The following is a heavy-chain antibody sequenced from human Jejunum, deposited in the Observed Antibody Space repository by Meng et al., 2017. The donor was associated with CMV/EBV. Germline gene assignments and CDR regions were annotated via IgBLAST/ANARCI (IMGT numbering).Heavy chain of an antibody. CDR1: G. J-gene: IGHJ6*02. Sequence: GMSWVRQAPGKGLEYISTISGSGDSTYFADSMKGRFTISRDNSKNTLYLQMNNLRADDTAVYYCAKRLSMVRRVIDYYYYYGMDVWGQGTTVTVSS. CDR3: AKRLSMVRRVIDYYYYYGMDV. CDR2: ISGSGDST. D-gene: IGHD3-10*01. V-gene: IGHV3-23*01.